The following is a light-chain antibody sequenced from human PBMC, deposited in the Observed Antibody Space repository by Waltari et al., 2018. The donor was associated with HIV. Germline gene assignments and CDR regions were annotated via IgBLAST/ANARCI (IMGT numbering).Light chain of an antibody. CDR1: ETINTY. Sequence: DIQMTQSPSSLSASIENRVTISCRATETINTYLNLYQQKPRRAPKLLIYAASNLQSGVPSRFSGSGSGTNFTLTISGPQPEDSATYYCQQTFSALWTFGQGTKVEI. CDR3: QQTFSALWT. J-gene: IGKJ1*01. V-gene: IGKV1-39*01. CDR2: AAS.